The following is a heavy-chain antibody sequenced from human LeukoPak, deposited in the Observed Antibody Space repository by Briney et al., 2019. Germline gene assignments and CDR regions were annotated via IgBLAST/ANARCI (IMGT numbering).Heavy chain of an antibody. CDR1: GGSISSGSYY. D-gene: IGHD5-12*01. CDR3: ARLYSGYGIYWFDP. CDR2: IYTSGST. Sequence: SETLSLTCTVSGGSISSGSYYWSWIRQPAGEGLEWIGRIYTSGSTNYNPSLKSRVTISVDTSKNQFSLKLSSVTAADTAVHYCARLYSGYGIYWFDPWGQGTLVTVSS. V-gene: IGHV4-61*02. J-gene: IGHJ5*02.